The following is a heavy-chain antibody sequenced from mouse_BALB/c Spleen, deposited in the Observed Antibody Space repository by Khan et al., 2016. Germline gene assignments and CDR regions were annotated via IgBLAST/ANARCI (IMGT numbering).Heavy chain of an antibody. CDR3: AKSYYGYRYAY. CDR2: INPGSGGT. D-gene: IGHD1-2*01. Sequence: QVQLQQSGAELVRPGTSVKVSCKASGYAFTNYLIEWIKQRPGQGLEWIGVINPGSGGTNYNEKFKDMATLTADKSSSTADMQLSSLTSDDSAVYFCAKSYYGYRYAYWGQGTLVTVSA. V-gene: IGHV1-54*01. CDR1: GYAFTNYL. J-gene: IGHJ3*01.